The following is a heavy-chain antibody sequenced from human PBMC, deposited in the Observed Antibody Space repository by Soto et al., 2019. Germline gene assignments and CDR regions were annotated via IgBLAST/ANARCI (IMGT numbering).Heavy chain of an antibody. CDR3: ARVIPGVEAWFDP. D-gene: IGHD2-2*01. CDR2: ISAYTDTP. Sequence: ASVKVSCKASGYTFTNFGVTWVRRAPGQGLEWMGWISAYTDTPNYAQKFQGRVTMTIDTSTSTAYMDLRSLTSDGTAVYYCARVIPGVEAWFDPWGQGTLVTVSS. CDR1: GYTFTNFG. J-gene: IGHJ5*02. V-gene: IGHV1-18*01.